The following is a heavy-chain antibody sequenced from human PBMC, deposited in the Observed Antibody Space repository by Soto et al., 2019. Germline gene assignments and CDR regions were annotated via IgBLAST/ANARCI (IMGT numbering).Heavy chain of an antibody. CDR2: IYGDSNT. J-gene: IGHJ4*02. Sequence: EVQLVESGGGLVQPGGSLRLSCAASGFTVSSNYMSWVRQAPGKGLEWVTVIYGDSNTYYADTVKGRFTITRDNSKNTLYLQLNSLRAEDTAVYYCAGDFDYWGQGTLVTVSS. CDR1: GFTVSSNY. CDR3: AGDFDY. V-gene: IGHV3-66*01.